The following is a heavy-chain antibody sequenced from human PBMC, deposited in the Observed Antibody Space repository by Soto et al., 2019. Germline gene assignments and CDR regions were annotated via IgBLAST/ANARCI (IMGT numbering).Heavy chain of an antibody. CDR3: ASSILAYCGGDCFDI. J-gene: IGHJ3*02. Sequence: SEALSLTCTVSGGSISSSSYYWGWIRQPPGKGLEWIGSIYYSGSTYYNTSLKSRVTISVDTSKNQFSLKLSSVTAADTAVYYCASSILAYCGGDCFDIWGQGTMVT. V-gene: IGHV4-39*07. D-gene: IGHD2-21*02. CDR1: GGSISSSSYY. CDR2: IYYSGST.